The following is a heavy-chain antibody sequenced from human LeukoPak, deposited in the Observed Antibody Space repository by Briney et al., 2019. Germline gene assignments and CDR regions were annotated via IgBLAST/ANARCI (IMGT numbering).Heavy chain of an antibody. Sequence: ASVKVSCKASGYTLTDYYLHWVRQAPGQGLKWMGWINPNSGATHYAQSFQARVTMTRDTSIASSYMELTGLESDDTAVYYCARGRRILGGPENAGDFFDFWGQGSLVTVSS. D-gene: IGHD3-16*01. V-gene: IGHV1-2*02. J-gene: IGHJ4*01. CDR2: INPNSGAT. CDR1: GYTLTDYY. CDR3: ARGRRILGGPENAGDFFDF.